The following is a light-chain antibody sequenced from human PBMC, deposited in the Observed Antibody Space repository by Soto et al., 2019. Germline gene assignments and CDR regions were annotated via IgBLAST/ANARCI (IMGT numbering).Light chain of an antibody. V-gene: IGLV1-44*01. Sequence: QSVLTQPPSASGTPGQRVTISCSGSSSNIGSNTVNWYQQLPGTAPKLLIYSNTERPSGVPDRFSGSKSGTSASLDISGLQSEDEADYCCSTWNDSLNAYVFVTGTKLTVL. CDR3: STWNDSLNAYV. CDR1: SSNIGSNT. CDR2: SNT. J-gene: IGLJ1*01.